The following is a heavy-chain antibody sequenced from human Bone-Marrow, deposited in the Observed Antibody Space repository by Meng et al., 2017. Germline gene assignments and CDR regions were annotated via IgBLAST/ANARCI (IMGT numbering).Heavy chain of an antibody. CDR2: IYSGGST. CDR3: ARGRSGYFDY. CDR1: GFSVSSNY. V-gene: IGHV3-53*01. J-gene: IGHJ4*02. D-gene: IGHD3-3*01. Sequence: EGQLGGAGGGLIPPGGSLRLSCEASGFSVSSNYMSWVRQAPGKGLEWISVIYSGGSTYYADSVKGRFTISRDNSKNTLYLQMNSLRAEDTAVYYCARGRSGYFDYWGQGTLVTVSS.